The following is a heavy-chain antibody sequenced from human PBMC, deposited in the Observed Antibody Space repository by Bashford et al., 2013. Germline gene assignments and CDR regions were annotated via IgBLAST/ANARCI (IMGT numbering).Heavy chain of an antibody. CDR1: GYTFTDYY. Sequence: SVKVSCKASGYTFTDYYIHWVRQAPGQGLEWMGRIIPILGIANYAQKFQGRVTITADKSTSTAYMELSSLRSEDTAVYYCARAEVGATPFDYWGQGTLVTVSS. CDR2: IIPILGIA. D-gene: IGHD1-26*01. CDR3: ARAEVGATPFDY. V-gene: IGHV1-69*04. J-gene: IGHJ4*02.